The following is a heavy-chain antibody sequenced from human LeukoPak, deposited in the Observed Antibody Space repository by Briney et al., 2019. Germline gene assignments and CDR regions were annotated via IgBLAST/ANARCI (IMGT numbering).Heavy chain of an antibody. V-gene: IGHV4-39*07. CDR1: GGSISSSSYY. CDR3: ARGSSSSWYGYYFDY. Sequence: PSETLSLTCTASGGSISSSSYYWGWIRQPPGKGLEWIGSIYYSGSTYYNPSLKSRVTISVDTSKNQFSLKLSSVTAADTAVYYCARGSSSSWYGYYFDYWGQGTLVTVSS. J-gene: IGHJ4*02. D-gene: IGHD6-13*01. CDR2: IYYSGST.